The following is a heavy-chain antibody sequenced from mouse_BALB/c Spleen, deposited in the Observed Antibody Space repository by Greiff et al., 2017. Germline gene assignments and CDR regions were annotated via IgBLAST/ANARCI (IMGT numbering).Heavy chain of an antibody. D-gene: IGHD3-3*01. CDR2: ISSGGST. V-gene: IGHV5-6-5*01. Sequence: VQLKQSGGGLVKPGGSLKLSCAASGFTFSSYAMSWVRQTPEKRLEWVASISSGGSTYYPDSVKGRFTISRDNARNILYLQMSSLRSEDTAMYYCAKVRDYAMDYWGQGTSVTVSS. CDR1: GFTFSSYA. CDR3: AKVRDYAMDY. J-gene: IGHJ4*01.